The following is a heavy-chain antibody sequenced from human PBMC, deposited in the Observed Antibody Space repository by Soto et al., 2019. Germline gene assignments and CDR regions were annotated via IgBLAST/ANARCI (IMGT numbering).Heavy chain of an antibody. D-gene: IGHD2-15*01. CDR2: INPNSGGT. Sequence: SVKVSCKASGYTFTGYYMHWVRQAPGQGLEWMGWINPNSGGTNYAQKFQGWVTMTRDTSISTAYMELSRLRSEDTAVYYCARDLSAAEGWYWFDPWGQGTLVTVSS. J-gene: IGHJ5*02. V-gene: IGHV1-2*04. CDR3: ARDLSAAEGWYWFDP. CDR1: GYTFTGYY.